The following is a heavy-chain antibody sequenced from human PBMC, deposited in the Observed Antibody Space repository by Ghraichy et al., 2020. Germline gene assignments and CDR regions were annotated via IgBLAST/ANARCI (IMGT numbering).Heavy chain of an antibody. D-gene: IGHD2-15*01. J-gene: IGHJ6*02. CDR2: INHSGST. Sequence: TLSLTCAVYGGSFSGYYWSWIRQPPGKGEWIGEINHSGSTNYNPSLKSRVTISVDTSKNQFSLKLSSVTAADTAVYYCARESVVAATWYYYYYGMDVWGQGTTVTVSS. CDR1: GGSFSGYY. V-gene: IGHV4-34*01. CDR3: ARESVVAATWYYYYYGMDV.